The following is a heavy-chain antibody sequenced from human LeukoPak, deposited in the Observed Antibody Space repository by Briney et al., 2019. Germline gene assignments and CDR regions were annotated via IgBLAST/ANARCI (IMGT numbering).Heavy chain of an antibody. CDR2: MNPNSGNT. CDR1: GYTFTSYD. D-gene: IGHD3-16*02. V-gene: IGHV1-8*01. J-gene: IGHJ4*02. Sequence: GASVKVSCKASGYTFTSYDINWVRQATGQGLEWMGWMNPNSGNTGYAQKFQGRVTMTRNTSISTAYMELSSLRPEDTAVYYCARVDYDYVWGSYRLDYWGQGTLVTVSS. CDR3: ARVDYDYVWGSYRLDY.